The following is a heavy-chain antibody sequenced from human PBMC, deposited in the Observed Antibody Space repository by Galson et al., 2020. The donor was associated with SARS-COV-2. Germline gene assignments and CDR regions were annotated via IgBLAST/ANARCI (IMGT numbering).Heavy chain of an antibody. CDR2: ISQSSTDI. CDR1: GFSFSDYY. CDR3: VRTARVGDY. V-gene: IGHV3-11*01. J-gene: IGHJ4*02. Sequence: GGALRLACAASGFSFSDYYMSWIRQAPGKGLEYSSYISQSSTDIDYVDSVKGRFTTSRDNAKKSLYLQVNSLRVEDTAVYVCVRTARVGDYWGQGTMVTVST. D-gene: IGHD6-25*01.